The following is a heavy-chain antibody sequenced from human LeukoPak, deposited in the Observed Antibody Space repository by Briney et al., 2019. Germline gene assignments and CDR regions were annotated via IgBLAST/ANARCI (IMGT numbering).Heavy chain of an antibody. D-gene: IGHD1-26*01. J-gene: IGHJ4*02. V-gene: IGHV3-30*18. CDR3: AKDRYSGSYFYYFDY. CDR2: ISYDGSNK. Sequence: GRSLRLSCAASGFTFSSYGMHWVRQAPGKGLEWVAVISYDGSNKYYADSVKGRFTISRDNSKNTLYLQMNSLRAEDTAVYYCAKDRYSGSYFYYFDYWGQGTLVTVSS. CDR1: GFTFSSYG.